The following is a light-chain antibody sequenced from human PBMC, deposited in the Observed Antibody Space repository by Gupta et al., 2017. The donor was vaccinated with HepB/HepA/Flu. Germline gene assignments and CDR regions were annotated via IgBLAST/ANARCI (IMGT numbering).Light chain of an antibody. J-gene: IGLJ2*01. CDR3: CSDASSNTVV. CDR1: SGDVDAYNF. V-gene: IGLV2-11*01. Sequence: QSALTQPRSVSGSPGQSVTISCTGTSGDVDAYNFVSWYRLHPGKPPKLLIYDVFKRPAGVPGRFSASKSGTTASLTISVRETEEEADYHYCSDASSNTVVFGGGTTLTVL. CDR2: DVF.